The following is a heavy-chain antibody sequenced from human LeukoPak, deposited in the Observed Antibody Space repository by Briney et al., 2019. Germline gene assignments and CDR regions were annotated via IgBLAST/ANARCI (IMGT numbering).Heavy chain of an antibody. D-gene: IGHD5-12*01. J-gene: IGHJ6*02. Sequence: GGSLRLSCAASGFTFSNYGLHWVRQAPGKGLEWVAVISYDGSNKYYADSVKGRFTISRDNSKNTLYLQMNSLRAEDTAVYYCAKDLSPIVAMDVWGQGTTVIVSS. V-gene: IGHV3-30*18. CDR3: AKDLSPIVAMDV. CDR2: ISYDGSNK. CDR1: GFTFSNYG.